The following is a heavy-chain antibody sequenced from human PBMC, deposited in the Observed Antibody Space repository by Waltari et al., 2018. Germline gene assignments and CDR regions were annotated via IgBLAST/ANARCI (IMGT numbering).Heavy chain of an antibody. D-gene: IGHD2-8*02. CDR2: SDTDGMTT. CDR3: GSDLTGVQDF. Sequence: EVQLVESGGGLFQPGGPRGLSCAAAGSTFSYYWLHWGRPAPGKGLVWVSRSDTDGMTTDYADSVKGRFIISRDNARNTLYLQMNSLRAEDTAIYYCGSDLTGVQDFWGPGTLVTVSS. J-gene: IGHJ4*02. V-gene: IGHV3-74*01. CDR1: GSTFSYYW.